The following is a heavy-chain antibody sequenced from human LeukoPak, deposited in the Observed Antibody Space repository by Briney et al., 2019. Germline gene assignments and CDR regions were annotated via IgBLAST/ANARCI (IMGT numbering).Heavy chain of an antibody. V-gene: IGHV3-33*01. D-gene: IGHD6-19*01. CDR2: IWYDGSNK. CDR1: GFTFSSYG. J-gene: IGHJ3*02. Sequence: GGSLRLSCAASGFTFSSYGMHWVRQAPGKGLEWVAVIWYDGSNKYYADSVKGRFTISRDNSTNTLYLQMNSLRAEDTAVYYCARPAGIAVGGTDAFDIWGQGKRVIVTS. CDR3: ARPAGIAVGGTDAFDI.